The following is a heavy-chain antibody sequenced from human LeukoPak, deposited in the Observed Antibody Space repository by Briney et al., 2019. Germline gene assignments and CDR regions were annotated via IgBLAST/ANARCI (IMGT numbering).Heavy chain of an antibody. D-gene: IGHD3-10*01. Sequence: SETLSLTCAVYGGSFSSYYWSWIRQPAGKGLEWIGRIYTSGSTNYNPSLKSRVTMSVDTSKNQFSLKLSSVTAADTAVYFCARRVGFYGSGSLNYFDPWGQGILVSVS. CDR3: ARRVGFYGSGSLNYFDP. V-gene: IGHV4-59*10. CDR1: GGSFSSYY. CDR2: IYTSGST. J-gene: IGHJ5*01.